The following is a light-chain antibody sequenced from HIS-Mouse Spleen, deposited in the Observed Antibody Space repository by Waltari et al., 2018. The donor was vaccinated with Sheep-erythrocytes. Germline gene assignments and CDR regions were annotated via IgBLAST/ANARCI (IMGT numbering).Light chain of an antibody. CDR2: AAS. V-gene: IGKV1-12*01. CDR3: QQYGSSPWT. J-gene: IGKJ1*01. Sequence: DIQMTQSPSSVSASVGDRVTITCRASQGISSWLAWYQQKPGKAPKLLIYAASRLQSGVPSRFSGSGSGTDFTLTISRLEPEDFAVYYCQQYGSSPWTFGQGTKVEIK. CDR1: QGISSW.